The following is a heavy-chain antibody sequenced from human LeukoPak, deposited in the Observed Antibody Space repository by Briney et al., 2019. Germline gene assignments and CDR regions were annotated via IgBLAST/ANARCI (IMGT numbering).Heavy chain of an antibody. D-gene: IGHD2-15*01. CDR1: GFTVSSNY. CDR2: IYSDGST. J-gene: IGHJ1*01. Sequence: GGSLRLSRAASGFTVSSNYMSCVRHAPGKGLECVSVIYSDGSTYYADSVKGRFTISRDNSKNTLYLQMNSLRAEDTAVYYCARDVYCSGGSCYQHWGQGTLVTVSS. CDR3: ARDVYCSGGSCYQH. V-gene: IGHV3-53*01.